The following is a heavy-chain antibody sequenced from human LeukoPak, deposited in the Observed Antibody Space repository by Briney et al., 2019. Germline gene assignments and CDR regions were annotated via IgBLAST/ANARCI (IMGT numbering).Heavy chain of an antibody. Sequence: SVKVSCKASGGTFSRYAISWVRQGPGQGLEWMGGIIPIFGTANYAQKFQGRVTITTDESTSTAYMELSSLRSEDTAVYYCARGVDYYFWSDPHYYYYMDVWGKGTTVTVSS. D-gene: IGHD3-3*01. V-gene: IGHV1-69*05. CDR1: GGTFSRYA. J-gene: IGHJ6*03. CDR2: IIPIFGTA. CDR3: ARGVDYYFWSDPHYYYYMDV.